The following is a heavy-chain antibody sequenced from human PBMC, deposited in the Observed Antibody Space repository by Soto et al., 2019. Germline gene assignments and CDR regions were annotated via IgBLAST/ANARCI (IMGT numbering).Heavy chain of an antibody. D-gene: IGHD1-26*01. J-gene: IGHJ4*01. V-gene: IGHV3-21*01. Sequence: PGGSLRLSCAASGFTFSSYAMSWVRQAPGKGLEWVSSINGRSNYKYYANSVRGRFTISRDNAKNSLFLQMSSLTAEDTAVYYCAREDGIAGETSAFDYWGHGTLVTVSS. CDR3: AREDGIAGETSAFDY. CDR2: INGRSNYK. CDR1: GFTFSSYA.